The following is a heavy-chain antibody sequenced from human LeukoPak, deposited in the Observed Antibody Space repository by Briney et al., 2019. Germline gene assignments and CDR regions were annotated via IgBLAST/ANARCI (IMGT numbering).Heavy chain of an antibody. CDR1: VGSISSYY. CDR3: ARELKVGNTGYYFDY. CDR2: IYYSGST. J-gene: IGHJ4*02. D-gene: IGHD2/OR15-2a*01. V-gene: IGHV4-59*01. Sequence: PSQTLSLTCTVSVGSISSYYWSWIRQPPGKGLECIGYIYYSGSTNDNPSLKSRVTISVDTSKNQFSLKLSSVTAVDTALYYCARELKVGNTGYYFDYWGQGTLVTVSS.